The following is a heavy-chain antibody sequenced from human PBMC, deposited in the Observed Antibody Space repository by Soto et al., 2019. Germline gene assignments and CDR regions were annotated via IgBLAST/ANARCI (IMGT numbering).Heavy chain of an antibody. D-gene: IGHD3-16*01. Sequence: QLRLQEAGPGLVKPSETLSLTCTVSGGSISSSSYYWGWIRQPPGKGPEWIGAIYYNGNTYYNRSLKSRVTMSVETWKNQFSLNQSSATAADTAMYYCARQTGVFGHYFDYWGQGTLVTVSS. V-gene: IGHV4-39*01. CDR2: IYYNGNT. CDR1: GGSISSSSYY. J-gene: IGHJ4*02. CDR3: ARQTGVFGHYFDY.